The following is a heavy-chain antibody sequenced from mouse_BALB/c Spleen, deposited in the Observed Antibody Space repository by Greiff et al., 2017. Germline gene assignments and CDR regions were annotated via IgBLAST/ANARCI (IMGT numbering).Heavy chain of an antibody. D-gene: IGHD2-1*01. CDR3: ARYGNYVAWFAY. CDR1: GYTFSSYW. CDR2: ILPGSGST. J-gene: IGHJ3*01. V-gene: IGHV1-9*01. Sequence: VQLQQSGAELMKPGASVKISCKATGYTFSSYWIEWVKQRPGHGLEWIGEILPGSGSTNYNEKFKGKATFTADTSSNTAYMQLSSLTSEDSAVYYCARYGNYVAWFAYWGQGTLVTVSA.